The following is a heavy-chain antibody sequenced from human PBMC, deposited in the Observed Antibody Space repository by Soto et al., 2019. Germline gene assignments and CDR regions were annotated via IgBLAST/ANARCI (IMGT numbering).Heavy chain of an antibody. D-gene: IGHD1-26*01. Sequence: QVQLVQCGPEVKKPGASVKVSCKGSGYTFSNYGVTWVRQAPGQGLERLGWVSAYNRNTDYAQKFEDRATMTIDTPTNTAYLELRGLTPDDTAVYYGARERRWEPLLYWGQGTL. CDR3: ARERRWEPLLY. V-gene: IGHV1-18*01. J-gene: IGHJ4*02. CDR1: GYTFSNYG. CDR2: VSAYNRNT.